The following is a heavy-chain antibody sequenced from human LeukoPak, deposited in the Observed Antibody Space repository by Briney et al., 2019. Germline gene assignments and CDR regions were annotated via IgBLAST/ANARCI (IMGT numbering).Heavy chain of an antibody. CDR3: ARHRGYSPFDY. J-gene: IGHJ4*02. V-gene: IGHV4-38-2*02. D-gene: IGHD5-18*01. Sequence: SETLSLTCTVSGYSISSAYQWGWGWIRQPPGRGLEWIGNVFHSGSTSYNPFLKSRLTISVDRSKNQFSLKLSSVTAADTAVYYCARHRGYSPFDYWGQGTLVTVSS. CDR1: GYSISSAYQWG. CDR2: VFHSGST.